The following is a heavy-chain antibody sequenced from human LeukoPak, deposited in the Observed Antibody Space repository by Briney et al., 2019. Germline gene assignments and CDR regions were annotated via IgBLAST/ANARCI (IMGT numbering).Heavy chain of an antibody. CDR3: ARDANPEGYYYYYYMDV. Sequence: SETLSLTCTVSGGSISSSSYYWGWIRQPPGKGLEWIGSIYYSGSTYYNPSLKSRVTMSVDTSKNQFSLKLSSVTAADTAVYYCARDANPEGYYYYYYMDVWGKGTTVTISS. V-gene: IGHV4-39*07. J-gene: IGHJ6*03. D-gene: IGHD1-14*01. CDR1: GGSISSSSYY. CDR2: IYYSGST.